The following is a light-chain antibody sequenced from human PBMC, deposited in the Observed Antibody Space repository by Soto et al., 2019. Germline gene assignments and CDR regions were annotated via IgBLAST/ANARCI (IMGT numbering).Light chain of an antibody. CDR2: TDN. J-gene: IGLJ1*01. Sequence: QSVLTQPPSASGTPGQRVTISCYGGSSNIGINTVNWDQQLPGTAPKVLIYTDNERPSGVPDRFSGSKSGTSASLAINGLQSGDEADYYCGAWDESLNGYVFGTGTKVTVL. CDR1: SSNIGINT. CDR3: GAWDESLNGYV. V-gene: IGLV1-44*01.